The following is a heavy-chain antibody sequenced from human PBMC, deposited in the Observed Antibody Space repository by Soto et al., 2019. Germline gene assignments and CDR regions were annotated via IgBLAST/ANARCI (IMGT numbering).Heavy chain of an antibody. CDR1: GYSFTSHG. D-gene: IGHD3-10*01. J-gene: IGHJ6*02. V-gene: IGHV1-18*01. CDR2: ISDYNGNT. CDR3: AREGYYSGSGTYSPPRFYGMDV. Sequence: ASVKVSCKASGYSFTSHGISWVGQAPGQGLEWMGWISDYNGNTQYAQKFQGRVFMTTDTATRTAYMELRGLRSDDTAVYFCAREGYYSGSGTYSPPRFYGMDVWGQGTPVTVS.